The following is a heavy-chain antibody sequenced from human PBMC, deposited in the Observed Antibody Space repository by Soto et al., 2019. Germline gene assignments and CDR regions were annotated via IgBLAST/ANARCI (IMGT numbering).Heavy chain of an antibody. CDR3: TTLGYSSSWDRDGDY. D-gene: IGHD6-13*01. CDR1: GFTFSNAW. Sequence: EVQLVESGGGLVKPGGSLRLSCAASGFTFSNAWMNWVRQAPGKGLEWVGRIKSKTDGGTTDYAAPVKGRFTISRDDSKNTLYLQMNSLKTEATAVYDCTTLGYSSSWDRDGDYWGQGTLVTVSS. V-gene: IGHV3-15*07. CDR2: IKSKTDGGTT. J-gene: IGHJ4*02.